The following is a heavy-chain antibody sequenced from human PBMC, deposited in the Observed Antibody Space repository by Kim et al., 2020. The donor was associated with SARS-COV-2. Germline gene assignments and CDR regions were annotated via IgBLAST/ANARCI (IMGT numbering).Heavy chain of an antibody. J-gene: IGHJ6*02. CDR3: ARGDSSSWYPVYYYYGMDV. V-gene: IGHV3-7*03. CDR1: GFTFSSYW. D-gene: IGHD6-13*01. CDR2: IKQDGSEK. Sequence: GGSLRLSCAASGFTFSSYWMSWVRQAPGKGLEWVANIKQDGSEKYYVDSVKGRFTISRDNAKNSLYLQMNSLRAEDTAVYYCARGDSSSWYPVYYYYGMDVWGQGTTVTVSS.